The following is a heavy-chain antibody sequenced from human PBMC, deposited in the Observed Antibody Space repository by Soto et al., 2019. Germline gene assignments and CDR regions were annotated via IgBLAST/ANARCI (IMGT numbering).Heavy chain of an antibody. V-gene: IGHV4-59*01. CDR2: VYYSGST. J-gene: IGHJ1*01. CDR1: GASIISYY. CDR3: ARDTPPSL. Sequence: SETLSLTCTVSGASIISYYCIWIRQPPGKGLEWIGYVYYSGSTNYNPSLKSRVTISVDTSKNQFSLKLSSVTAADTPMYYCARDTPPSLWGQRTLVIIS.